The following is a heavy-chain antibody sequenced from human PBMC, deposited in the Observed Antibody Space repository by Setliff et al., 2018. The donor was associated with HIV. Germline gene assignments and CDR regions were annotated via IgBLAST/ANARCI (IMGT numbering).Heavy chain of an antibody. Sequence: PGGSLRLSCAASGFTFSDHYMTWIRQAPGKGLEWISFISSGRIYTNYADSVKGRFTISRDNSKNTLYLQMNSLRAEDTAVYYCTKGRTYYDILTGRKTNDYWGQGTLVTVSS. CDR2: ISSGRIYT. CDR3: TKGRTYYDILTGRKTNDY. V-gene: IGHV3-11*06. J-gene: IGHJ4*02. CDR1: GFTFSDHY. D-gene: IGHD3-9*01.